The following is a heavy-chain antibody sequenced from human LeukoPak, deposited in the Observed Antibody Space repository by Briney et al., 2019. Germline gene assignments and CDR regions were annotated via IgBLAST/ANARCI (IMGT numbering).Heavy chain of an antibody. CDR3: ARGLRLAAATGTGFDY. V-gene: IGHV3-48*04. CDR2: TSSSGSTV. CDR1: GFTFSSYS. Sequence: TGGSLRLSCVASGFTFSSYSMNWVRQAPGKGLEWVSYTSSSGSTVYYADSVKGRFTISRDSAKSSLYLQMNSLRAEDTAVYYCARGLRLAAATGTGFDYWGQGALVIVSS. D-gene: IGHD6-13*01. J-gene: IGHJ4*02.